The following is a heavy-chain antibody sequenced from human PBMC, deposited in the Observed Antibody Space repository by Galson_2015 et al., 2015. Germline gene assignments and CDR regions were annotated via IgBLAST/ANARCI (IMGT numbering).Heavy chain of an antibody. CDR2: MNPNSGNT. D-gene: IGHD3-3*01. V-gene: IGHV1-8*01. CDR3: ARARDVILNYDFWSGYYLPEYYYGMDV. CDR1: GYTFTSYD. Sequence: SVKVSCKASGYTFTSYDINWVRQATGQGLEWMGWMNPNSGNTGYAQKFQGRVTMTRNTSISTAYMELSSLRSEDTAVYYCARARDVILNYDFWSGYYLPEYYYGMDVWGQGTTVTVSS. J-gene: IGHJ6*02.